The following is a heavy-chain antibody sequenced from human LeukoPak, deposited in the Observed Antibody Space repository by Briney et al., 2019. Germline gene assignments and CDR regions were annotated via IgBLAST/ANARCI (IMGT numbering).Heavy chain of an antibody. CDR3: TKGGVVSAFGY. J-gene: IGHJ4*02. CDR2: VSGSGGNT. V-gene: IGHV3-23*01. Sequence: PGGSLRLSCAASGFSFGTYAMTWVRQAPGKGLECVSTVSGSGGNTYYTDSVKGRFTISRDNSKNTLFLQMSSLRAEDTALYYCTKGGVVSAFGYWGQGVLATVSS. D-gene: IGHD3-22*01. CDR1: GFSFGTYA.